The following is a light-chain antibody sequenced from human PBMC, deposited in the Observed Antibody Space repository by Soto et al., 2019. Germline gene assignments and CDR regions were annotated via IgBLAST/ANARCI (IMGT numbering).Light chain of an antibody. CDR1: QDISNY. CDR2: DAS. V-gene: IGKV1-33*01. J-gene: IGKJ4*01. CDR3: QQYDNLPLN. Sequence: DIQMTQSPSSLSASVGDRVTITCQASQDISNYLKWYQQKPGKAPKLLIYDASNLETGIPSMFRGSGSETDFTFTIRRLQPQDIATYYCQQYDNLPLNFGGGTKVEI.